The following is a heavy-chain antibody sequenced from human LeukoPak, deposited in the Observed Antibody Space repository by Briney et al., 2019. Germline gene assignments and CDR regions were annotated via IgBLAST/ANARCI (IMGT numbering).Heavy chain of an antibody. CDR1: GFSLSIYW. J-gene: IGHJ4*02. V-gene: IGHV3-7*01. Sequence: GGSLRLSCAASGFSLSIYWMTWVRQAPGKGLEWVAYINQDGSEKYYVDSVKGRFTISRDNAKNSLYLQMNSLRAEDTAVYYCARDRCSGGSCYSFDYWGQGTLVTVSS. CDR3: ARDRCSGGSCYSFDY. D-gene: IGHD2-15*01. CDR2: INQDGSEK.